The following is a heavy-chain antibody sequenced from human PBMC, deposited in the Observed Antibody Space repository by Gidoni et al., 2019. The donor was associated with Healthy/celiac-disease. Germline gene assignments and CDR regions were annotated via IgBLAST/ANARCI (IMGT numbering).Heavy chain of an antibody. CDR1: GGSISSSSYY. CDR3: ARPNVRDYDSSGYYPDAFDI. Sequence: QLQLQESGPGLVKPSETLSLTCTVSGGSISSSSYYWGWIRQPPGKALEWIGSIYYSGSTYYNPSLKSRVTISVDTSKNQFSLKLSSVTAADTAVYYCARPNVRDYDSSGYYPDAFDIWGQGTMVTVSS. D-gene: IGHD3-22*01. J-gene: IGHJ3*02. V-gene: IGHV4-39*01. CDR2: IYYSGST.